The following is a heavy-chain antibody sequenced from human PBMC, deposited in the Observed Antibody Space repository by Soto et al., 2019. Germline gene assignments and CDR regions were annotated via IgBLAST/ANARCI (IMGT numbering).Heavy chain of an antibody. CDR2: IYYSGST. J-gene: IGHJ6*02. Sequence: SETLSLTCTVSGGSISSGGYYWSWIRQHPGKGLEWIGYIYYSGSTYYNPSLKSRVTISVDTSKNQFSLKLSPVTAADTAVYYCAREYSGGRDYYYYGMDVWGQGTTVTVSS. V-gene: IGHV4-31*03. CDR1: GGSISSGGYY. D-gene: IGHD2-15*01. CDR3: AREYSGGRDYYYYGMDV.